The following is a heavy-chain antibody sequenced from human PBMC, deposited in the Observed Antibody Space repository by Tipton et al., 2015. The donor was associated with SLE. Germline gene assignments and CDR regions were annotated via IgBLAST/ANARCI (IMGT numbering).Heavy chain of an antibody. Sequence: QLVQSGAEVKKPGESLKISCKGSGYSFTSYWIGWVRQMPGKGLAWMGIIYPGDSDTRYSPSFQGQATISADKSISTAYLQWSRRKASDTAMYYCASQQGAGYYDSSGDWHHAFDMWGEGTKVTSSS. D-gene: IGHD3-22*01. V-gene: IGHV5-51*03. CDR3: ASQQGAGYYDSSGDWHHAFDM. CDR1: GYSFTSYW. CDR2: IYPGDSDT. J-gene: IGHJ3*02.